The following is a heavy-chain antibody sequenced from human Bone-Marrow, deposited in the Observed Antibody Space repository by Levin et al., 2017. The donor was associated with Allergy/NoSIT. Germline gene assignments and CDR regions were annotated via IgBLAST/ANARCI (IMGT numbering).Heavy chain of an antibody. CDR3: ARVISSFDWLLADAFDI. D-gene: IGHD3-9*01. CDR1: GGSISSYY. CDR2: IYYSGST. V-gene: IGHV4-59*01. Sequence: SQTLSLTCTVSGGSISSYYWSWIRQPPGKGLEWIGYIYYSGSTNYNPSLKSRVTISVDTSKNQFSLKLSPVTAADTAVYYCARVISSFDWLLADAFDIWGQGTMVTVSS. J-gene: IGHJ3*02.